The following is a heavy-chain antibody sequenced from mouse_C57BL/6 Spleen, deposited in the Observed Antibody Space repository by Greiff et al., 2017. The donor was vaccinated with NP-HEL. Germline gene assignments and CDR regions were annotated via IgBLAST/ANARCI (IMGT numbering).Heavy chain of an antibody. J-gene: IGHJ2*01. CDR3: ARSPMITTNGVYFGY. CDR1: GYTFTSYW. Sequence: QVQLQQPGAELVKPGASVKLSCKASGYTFTSYWMQWVKQRPGQGLEWIGEIDPSDSYTNYNQKFKGKATLTVDTSSSTAYMQLSSLTSEDSAVYYCARSPMITTNGVYFGYWGQGTTLAVSS. D-gene: IGHD2-4*01. V-gene: IGHV1-50*01. CDR2: IDPSDSYT.